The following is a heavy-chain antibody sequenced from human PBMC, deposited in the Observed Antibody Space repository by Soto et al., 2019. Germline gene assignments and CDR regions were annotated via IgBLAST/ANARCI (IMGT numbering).Heavy chain of an antibody. J-gene: IGHJ5*02. CDR1: GYTFTSYG. V-gene: IGHV1-18*04. D-gene: IGHD2-2*01. CDR3: ARDRGECSSTSCYSGWFDP. Sequence: QVQLVQSGAEVKKPGASVKVSCKASGYTFTSYGISWVRQAPGQGLEWMGWISAYNGNTNYAQKLQGRVTMTTDTSTSTAYMELRSLRCDDTAVYYCARDRGECSSTSCYSGWFDPWGQGTLVTVSS. CDR2: ISAYNGNT.